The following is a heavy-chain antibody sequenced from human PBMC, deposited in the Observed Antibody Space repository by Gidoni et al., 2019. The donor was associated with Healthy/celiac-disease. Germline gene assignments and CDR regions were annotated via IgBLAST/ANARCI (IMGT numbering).Heavy chain of an antibody. CDR2: ISYDGSNK. CDR1: GFTFSCYG. CDR3: AKNDYKPFYYYYYGMDV. D-gene: IGHD4-4*01. Sequence: QVQLVESGGGVVQPGRSLRLSCSASGFTFSCYGMHWVRQAPGKGLEWVAVISYDGSNKYYADSVKGRFTISRDNSKNTLYLQMNSLRAEDTAVYYCAKNDYKPFYYYYYGMDVWGQGTTVTVSS. J-gene: IGHJ6*02. V-gene: IGHV3-30*18.